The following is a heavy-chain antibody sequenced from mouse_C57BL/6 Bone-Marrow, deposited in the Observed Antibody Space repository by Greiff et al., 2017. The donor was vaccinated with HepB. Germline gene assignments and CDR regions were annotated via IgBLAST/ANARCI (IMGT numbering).Heavy chain of an antibody. J-gene: IGHJ2*01. CDR2: INPSTGGT. CDR1: GYSFTGYY. D-gene: IGHD1-1*02. CDR3: ARGYYVYYFDY. V-gene: IGHV1-42*01. Sequence: DVKLQESGPELVKPGASVKISCKASGYSFTGYYMNWVKQSPEKSLEWIGEINPSTGGTTYNQKFKAKATLTVDKSSSTAYMQLKSLTSEDSAVYYCARGYYVYYFDYWGQGTTLTVSS.